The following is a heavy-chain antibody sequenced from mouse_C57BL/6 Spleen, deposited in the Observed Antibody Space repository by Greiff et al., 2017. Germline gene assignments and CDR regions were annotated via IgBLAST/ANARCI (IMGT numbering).Heavy chain of an antibody. CDR3: ARSGGYYGSSEDYFDY. CDR2: IYPRSGNT. V-gene: IGHV1-81*01. Sequence: QVQLKESGAELARPGASVKLSCKASGYTFTSYGISWVKQRTGQGLEWIGEIYPRSGNTYYNEKFKGKATLTADKSSSTAYMELRSLTSEDSAVYFCARSGGYYGSSEDYFDYWGQGTTLTVSS. J-gene: IGHJ2*01. D-gene: IGHD1-1*01. CDR1: GYTFTSYG.